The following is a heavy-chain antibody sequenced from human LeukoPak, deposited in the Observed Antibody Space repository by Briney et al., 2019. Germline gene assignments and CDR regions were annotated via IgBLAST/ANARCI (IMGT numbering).Heavy chain of an antibody. CDR2: FDPEDGET. J-gene: IGHJ4*02. CDR1: GYTLTELS. Sequence: ASVKVSCKVSGYTLTELSMHWVRQAPGKGLEWMGGFDPEDGETIYAQKFQGRVTMTEDTSTDTAYMELSSLRSEDTAVYYCASSGSYYSGGDYWGQGTLVTVSS. D-gene: IGHD1-26*01. CDR3: ASSGSYYSGGDY. V-gene: IGHV1-24*01.